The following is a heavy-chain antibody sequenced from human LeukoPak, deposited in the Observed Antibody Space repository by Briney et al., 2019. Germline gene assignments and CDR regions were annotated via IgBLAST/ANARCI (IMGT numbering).Heavy chain of an antibody. CDR1: GFTFSSYS. CDR2: ISSSSSYI. Sequence: GGSLRLSCAASGFTFSSYSMNWVRQAPGKGLEWVSSISSSSSYIYYADSVKGRFTISRDNAKNSLYLQMNSLRAEDTAVYYCARGGSGSYLIGYWGQGTLVTVSS. CDR3: ARGGSGSYLIGY. V-gene: IGHV3-21*01. J-gene: IGHJ4*02. D-gene: IGHD3-10*01.